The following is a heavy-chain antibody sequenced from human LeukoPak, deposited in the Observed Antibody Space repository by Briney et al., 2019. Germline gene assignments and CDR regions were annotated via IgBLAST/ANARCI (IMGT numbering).Heavy chain of an antibody. CDR2: ISSSSSYI. J-gene: IGHJ4*02. V-gene: IGHV3-21*01. CDR1: GFTFSSYS. D-gene: IGHD1-26*01. Sequence: GGSLRLSCPVSGFTFSSYSMNWVRQAPGKGLEWVSSISSSSSYIYYADSVKGRFTISRDNAKNSLYLQMNSLRAEDTAVYYCARLGIVGAARAGYFDYWGQGTLVTVSS. CDR3: ARLGIVGAARAGYFDY.